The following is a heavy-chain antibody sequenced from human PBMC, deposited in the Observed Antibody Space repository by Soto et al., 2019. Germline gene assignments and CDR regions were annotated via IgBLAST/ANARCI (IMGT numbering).Heavy chain of an antibody. V-gene: IGHV3-7*03. CDR1: GFTFSSYW. CDR3: ARDRWYSSGWYSAFDI. CDR2: IKQDGSEK. D-gene: IGHD6-19*01. Sequence: EVQLVESGGGLVQPGGSLRLSCAASGFTFSSYWMSWVRQAPGKVLEWVANIKQDGSEKYYVDSVKGRFTISRDNAKNSLYLQMNSLRAEDTAVYYCARDRWYSSGWYSAFDIWGQGTMVTVSS. J-gene: IGHJ3*02.